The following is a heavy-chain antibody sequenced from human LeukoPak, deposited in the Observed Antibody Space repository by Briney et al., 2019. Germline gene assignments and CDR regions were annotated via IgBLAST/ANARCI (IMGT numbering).Heavy chain of an antibody. Sequence: PGGSLRLSCAASGFTFSSYAMSWVRQAPGKGPEWVSSISGSGGSTYYTDSVKGRFTISRDNSKNTLHLRMNSLRAEDTAVYYCAKGVVPAAYRYYFDYWGQGTLVTVSS. CDR1: GFTFSSYA. CDR3: AKGVVPAAYRYYFDY. D-gene: IGHD2-2*01. V-gene: IGHV3-23*01. J-gene: IGHJ4*02. CDR2: ISGSGGST.